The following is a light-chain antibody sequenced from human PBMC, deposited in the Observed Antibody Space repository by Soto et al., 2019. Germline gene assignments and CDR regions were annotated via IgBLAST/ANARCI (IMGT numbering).Light chain of an antibody. CDR2: KAS. CDR3: QQYNSYPWT. J-gene: IGKJ1*01. V-gene: IGKV1-5*03. CDR1: HSISSW. Sequence: DIQMTQSPSTLSASVGDRVTITCRASHSISSWLAWYQQKPGKAPKLLIYKASSLESGVPSRFSGSGSRTEFTLTISSLQPDDFATYYCQQYNSYPWTFGQGTKVEIK.